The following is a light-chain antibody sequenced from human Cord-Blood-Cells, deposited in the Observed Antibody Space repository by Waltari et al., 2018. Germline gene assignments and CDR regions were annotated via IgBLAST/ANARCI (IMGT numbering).Light chain of an antibody. V-gene: IGLV2-14*03. CDR2: DVS. Sequence: QSALTQPASVSGSPGQSITIPCTGTSSDVGGYNYVSWYQQPPGKAPTRMLYDVSNRPSGVSNRFSGSKSGNTASLTISGLQAEDEADYYCSSYTSSSTWVFGGGTKLTVL. CDR3: SSYTSSSTWV. J-gene: IGLJ3*02. CDR1: SSDVGGYNY.